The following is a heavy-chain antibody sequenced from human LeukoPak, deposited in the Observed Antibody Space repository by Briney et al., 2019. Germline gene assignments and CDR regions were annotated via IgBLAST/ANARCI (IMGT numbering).Heavy chain of an antibody. CDR2: IHYSGST. CDR3: ARHNYGGNSLRHCLDFDY. V-gene: IGHV4-39*01. CDR1: GGSISSTSSYY. J-gene: IGHJ4*02. D-gene: IGHD4-17*01. Sequence: SETVSLTCTVSGGSISSTSSYYWAWIRQPPGKGMEWIGSIHYSGSTYYNPSLKSRVTISVDTSKNQFSLKLSSVTAADTAVYYCARHNYGGNSLRHCLDFDYWGQGTLVTVSS.